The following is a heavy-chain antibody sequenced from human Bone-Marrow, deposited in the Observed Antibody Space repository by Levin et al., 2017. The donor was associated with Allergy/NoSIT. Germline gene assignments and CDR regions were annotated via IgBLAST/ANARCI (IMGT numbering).Heavy chain of an antibody. CDR1: GFTFSSYG. CDR3: ARRRSGYEIDY. CDR2: IWYDGSNK. D-gene: IGHD5-12*01. J-gene: IGHJ4*02. V-gene: IGHV3-33*01. Sequence: PGGSLRLSCAASGFTFSSYGMHWVRQAPGKGLEWVAVIWYDGSNKYYADSVKGRFTISRDNSKNTLYLQMNSLRAEDTAVYYCARRRSGYEIDYWGQGTLVTVSS.